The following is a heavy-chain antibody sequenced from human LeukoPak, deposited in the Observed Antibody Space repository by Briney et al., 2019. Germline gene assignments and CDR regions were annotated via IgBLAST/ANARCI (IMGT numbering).Heavy chain of an antibody. D-gene: IGHD2-2*02. CDR3: ARVSAGYCSSTSCYTPYYYYMDV. CDR2: IYPGDSDT. V-gene: IGHV5-51*01. Sequence: GESLKIFCQGSGYSFTNYWIGWGRQMPGKGLEWMGIIYPGDSDTRYSPSFQGQVTISADKSISTAYLQWSSLKASDTAMYYCARVSAGYCSSTSCYTPYYYYMDVWGKGTTVTVSS. J-gene: IGHJ6*03. CDR1: GYSFTNYW.